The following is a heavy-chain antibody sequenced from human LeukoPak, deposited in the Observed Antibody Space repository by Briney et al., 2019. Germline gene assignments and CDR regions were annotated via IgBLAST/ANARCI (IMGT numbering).Heavy chain of an antibody. CDR3: AKDMDVEAAGFSFDY. Sequence: HPGRSLRLSCAASGFTFSRFGMHWVRQAPGKGLEGVSIISYDGINKYFSDSVKGRFTISRDNSKNTLYLQMNSLRREDTAVYYFAKDMDVEAAGFSFDYWGQGTLVTVSS. D-gene: IGHD6-13*01. CDR1: GFTFSRFG. CDR2: ISYDGINK. V-gene: IGHV3-30*18. J-gene: IGHJ4*02.